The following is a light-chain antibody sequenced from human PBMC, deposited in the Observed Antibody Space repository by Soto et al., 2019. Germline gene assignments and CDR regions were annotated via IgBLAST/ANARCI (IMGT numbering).Light chain of an antibody. Sequence: EIVLTQSPATLSLSPGERATLSCRASQSVSSYLAWYQQKPGQAPRLLIYDASNRATGIPARFSGSGSGTEFTLTISSLEPEDFAVYYCQQRSNWRYTFGQGTKVDIK. V-gene: IGKV3-11*01. J-gene: IGKJ2*01. CDR2: DAS. CDR3: QQRSNWRYT. CDR1: QSVSSY.